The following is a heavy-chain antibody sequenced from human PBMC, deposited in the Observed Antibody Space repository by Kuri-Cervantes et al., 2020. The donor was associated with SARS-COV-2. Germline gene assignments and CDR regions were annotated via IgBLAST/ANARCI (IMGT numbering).Heavy chain of an antibody. CDR2: IYYSGST. V-gene: IGHV4-38-2*01. J-gene: IGHJ6*03. CDR1: GYSISSGYY. D-gene: IGHD6-13*01. CDR3: ARQHLGYHMDV. Sequence: SETLSLTCAVSGYSISSGYYWGWIRQPPGKGLEWIGSIYYSGSTHYNPSLKSRVSISVDTSRNQFSLKVSSVTAADTAVYSCARQHLGYHMDVWGKGTTVTVSS.